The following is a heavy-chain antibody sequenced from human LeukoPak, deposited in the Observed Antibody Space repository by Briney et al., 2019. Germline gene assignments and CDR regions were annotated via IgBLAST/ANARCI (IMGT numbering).Heavy chain of an antibody. Sequence: PSETLSLTCAVYGGSFSGYYWSWIRQPPGKGLEWIGEINHSGSTNYNPSLKSRVTISVDTSKNQFSLKLSSVTAADTAVYYCARRRVSGYSYGRDFDYWGQGTLVTVSS. CDR3: ARRRVSGYSYGRDFDY. J-gene: IGHJ4*02. CDR1: GGSFSGYY. CDR2: INHSGST. D-gene: IGHD5-18*01. V-gene: IGHV4-34*01.